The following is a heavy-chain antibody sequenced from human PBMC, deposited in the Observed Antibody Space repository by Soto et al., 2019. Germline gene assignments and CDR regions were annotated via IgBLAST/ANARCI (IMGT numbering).Heavy chain of an antibody. CDR3: GRGGDAHKMGRH. CDR2: VHFSGSI. Sequence: QVQLQESGPGLVKPSETLSLICSVSDDSLSSTSYYWSWIRQPPGKGLEWIGFVHFSGSIHYNASLKTRATISADTSTQQISLNMTSLTAADTAVYFCGRGGDAHKMGRHWGQGTLVTVSS. V-gene: IGHV4-61*01. J-gene: IGHJ1*01. D-gene: IGHD2-2*01. CDR1: DDSLSSTSYY.